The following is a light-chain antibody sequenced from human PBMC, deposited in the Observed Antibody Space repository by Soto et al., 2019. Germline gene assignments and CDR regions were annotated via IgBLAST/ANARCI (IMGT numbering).Light chain of an antibody. CDR1: LDISNH. CDR3: QQYDDLLIT. V-gene: IGKV1-33*01. CDR2: DAS. Sequence: DIQMTQSPSSLSASVGDRVTVTCQASLDISNHLNWYQQKPGKAPKLLIYDASNLEAGVPSRFSGNGSGTDFTFTISSLQPEDIATYYCQQYDDLLITFGPGTEVDIK. J-gene: IGKJ3*01.